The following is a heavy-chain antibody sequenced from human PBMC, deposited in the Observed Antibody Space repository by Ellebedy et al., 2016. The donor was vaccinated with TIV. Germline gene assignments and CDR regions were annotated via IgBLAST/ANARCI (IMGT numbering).Heavy chain of an antibody. D-gene: IGHD3-16*01. CDR3: ARGVNWFDP. CDR2: TYYRSRWFN. Sequence: MPSETLSLTCGISGDRVSSNSGAWHWFRQSPSRGLEWLGRTYYRSRWFNDYAMSVKSRITINADTSKNQFSLQLNSVTSEDTAVYYCARGVNWFDPWGQGTLVTVSS. J-gene: IGHJ5*02. CDR1: GDRVSSNSGA. V-gene: IGHV6-1*01.